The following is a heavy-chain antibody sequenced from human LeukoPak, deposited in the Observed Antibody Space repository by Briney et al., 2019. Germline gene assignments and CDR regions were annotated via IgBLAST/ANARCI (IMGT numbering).Heavy chain of an antibody. CDR1: GGSISSYY. CDR3: ARAGSRVGATKGGDY. J-gene: IGHJ4*02. Sequence: PSETLSLTCTVSGGSISSYYWSWIRQPPGKGLEWIGYIYYSGSTNYNPSLKSRVTISVDTSKNQFSLKLSSVTAADTAVYYCARAGSRVGATKGGDYWGQGTLVTVSS. CDR2: IYYSGST. D-gene: IGHD1-26*01. V-gene: IGHV4-59*01.